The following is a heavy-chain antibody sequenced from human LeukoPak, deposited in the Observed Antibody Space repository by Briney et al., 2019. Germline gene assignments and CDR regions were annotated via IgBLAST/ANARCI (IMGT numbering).Heavy chain of an antibody. V-gene: IGHV3-49*04. CDR1: GFTFGDYG. CDR2: IRSKAYGGTT. Sequence: PGGSLRLSCTGSGFTFGDYGMSWVRQAPGKGLEWVGFIRSKAYGGTTEYAASVKGRFTISRDDSKSIAYLQMNSLKTEDTAVYYCTRPRYCSGGSRYFDYWGQGTLVTVSS. CDR3: TRPRYCSGGSRYFDY. J-gene: IGHJ4*02. D-gene: IGHD2-15*01.